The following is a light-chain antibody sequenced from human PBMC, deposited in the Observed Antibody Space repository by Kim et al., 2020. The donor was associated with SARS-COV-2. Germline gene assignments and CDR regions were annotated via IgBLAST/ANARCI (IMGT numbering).Light chain of an antibody. CDR3: QQFNSYPLT. V-gene: IGKV1-13*02. CDR2: DAS. CDR1: QGISSA. Sequence: AIQLTQSPSSLSASIGDRVTITCRASQGISSALAWYQQKPGKPPKLLIYDASSLESGVPSRFSGSGSGTDFTLTISNLQPEDFATYYCQQFNSYPLTFGGGTKLEIK. J-gene: IGKJ4*01.